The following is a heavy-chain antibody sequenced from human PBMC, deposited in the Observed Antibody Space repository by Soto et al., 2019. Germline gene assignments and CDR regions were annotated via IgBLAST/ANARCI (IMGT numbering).Heavy chain of an antibody. CDR2: ISGSGGST. D-gene: IGHD1-26*01. Sequence: EVQLLESGGGLVQPGGSLRLSCGASGFNFRLYPMAWVRQAPGKGLEWVSSISGSGGSTFYADSVKGRSTISRDNSKNTLYLQMDSLRAGDSAVYYCAKAHTFRFFYFTGGDYWGQGTLVTVSS. J-gene: IGHJ4*02. CDR3: AKAHTFRFFYFTGGDY. CDR1: GFNFRLYP. V-gene: IGHV3-23*01.